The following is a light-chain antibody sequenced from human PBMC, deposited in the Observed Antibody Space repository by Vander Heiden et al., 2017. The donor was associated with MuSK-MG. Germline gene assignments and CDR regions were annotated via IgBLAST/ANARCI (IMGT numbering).Light chain of an antibody. CDR3: QQSRSTPLT. Sequence: DIQMTPSPSSLSASVGDRVTITCRASQSISTYLNWYQQRPGKAPNLLIYAASSLQSGVPSRFSGSGAGTDFTLTISSLQPEDFATYYCQQSRSTPLTFGHGTRVDVK. V-gene: IGKV1-39*01. CDR1: QSISTY. CDR2: AAS. J-gene: IGKJ3*01.